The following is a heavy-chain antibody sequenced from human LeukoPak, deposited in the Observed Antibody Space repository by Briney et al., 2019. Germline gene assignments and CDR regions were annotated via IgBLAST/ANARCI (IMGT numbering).Heavy chain of an antibody. CDR3: ASDVIRGYEQGWFGP. CDR2: INPNSRDT. D-gene: IGHD2-8*01. Sequence: GASVKVSCKASGYRFIDYFIHWEPQAPGQRPEGMGWINPNSRDTKNVQSFQGRVSMSRHTCGSKAYMELSGLSSDDTAMYFCASDVIRGYEQGWFGPWGQGTLVTVSS. CDR1: GYRFIDYF. V-gene: IGHV1-2*02. J-gene: IGHJ5*02.